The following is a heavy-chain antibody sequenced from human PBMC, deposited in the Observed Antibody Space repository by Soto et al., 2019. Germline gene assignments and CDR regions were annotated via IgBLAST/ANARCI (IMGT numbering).Heavy chain of an antibody. CDR3: AKDRPSGSRPYYYGMDV. Sequence: QVQLVESGGGVVQPGRSLSLSCAASGFTFSSYGMHCVRQAPGKGLEWVAGISYDGSNKYYADSVKGRFTISRDNSKNTLYLKMNSLRAKATAVYYCAKDRPSGSRPYYYGMDVWCQGTTVSVSS. D-gene: IGHD1-26*01. J-gene: IGHJ6*02. V-gene: IGHV3-30*18. CDR2: ISYDGSNK. CDR1: GFTFSSYG.